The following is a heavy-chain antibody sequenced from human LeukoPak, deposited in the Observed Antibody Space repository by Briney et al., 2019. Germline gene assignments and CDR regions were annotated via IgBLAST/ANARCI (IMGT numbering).Heavy chain of an antibody. V-gene: IGHV4-59*12. Sequence: PSETLSLTCTVSGGSISRYYWSWIRQPPGKGLEWIGYIYYSGSTNYNPSLKSRVTISVDTSKNQFSLKLSSVTAADTAVYYCARIGLRGVIISRPLDYWGQGTLVTVSS. CDR3: ARIGLRGVIISRPLDY. CDR1: GGSISRYY. CDR2: IYYSGST. J-gene: IGHJ4*02. D-gene: IGHD3-16*02.